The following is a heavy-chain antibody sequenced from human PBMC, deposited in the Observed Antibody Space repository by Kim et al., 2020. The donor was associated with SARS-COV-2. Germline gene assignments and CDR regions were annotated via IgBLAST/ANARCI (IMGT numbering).Heavy chain of an antibody. J-gene: IGHJ5*02. D-gene: IGHD3-10*01. CDR3: ARAVITMVRGVIFPFDP. Sequence: SETLSLTCTVSGGSISSSSYYWGWIRQPPGKGLEWIGSIYYSGSTYYNPSLKSRVTISVDTSKNQFSLKLSPVTAADTAVYYCARAVITMVRGVIFPFDPWGQGTLVTVSS. V-gene: IGHV4-39*01. CDR2: IYYSGST. CDR1: GGSISSSSYY.